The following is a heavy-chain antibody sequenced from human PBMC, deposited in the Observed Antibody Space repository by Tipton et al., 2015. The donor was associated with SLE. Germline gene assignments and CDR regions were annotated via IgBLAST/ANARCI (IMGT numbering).Heavy chain of an antibody. Sequence: TLSLTCAVYGGSFSGYFWSWICQLPDKGLEWIGEINHSGTTNCNPSLKSRVTISVDTSKNQFSLKLSSVTAADTAVYYCARGGSKHYDFWGRQMGPHAFDIWGQGTEVTVAS. CDR2: INHSGTT. J-gene: IGHJ3*02. V-gene: IGHV4-34*01. CDR1: GGSFSGYF. D-gene: IGHD3-3*01. CDR3: ARGGSKHYDFWGRQMGPHAFDI.